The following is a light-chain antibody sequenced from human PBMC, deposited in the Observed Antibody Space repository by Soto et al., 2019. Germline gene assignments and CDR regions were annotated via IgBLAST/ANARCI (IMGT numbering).Light chain of an antibody. CDR2: DAS. CDR3: QQYNSYSRT. J-gene: IGKJ1*01. CDR1: QSISSW. V-gene: IGKV1-5*01. Sequence: DIQMTQSPSTLSASVGDRVTITCRASQSISSWLAWYQQKPGKAPKLLIYDASSLESGVPSRFSGSGSGTEFTLTISSLQPDDFATYYCQQYNSYSRTFRQGTKV.